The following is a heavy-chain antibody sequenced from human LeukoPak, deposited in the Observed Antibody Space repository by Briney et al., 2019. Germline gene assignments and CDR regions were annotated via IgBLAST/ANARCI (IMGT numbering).Heavy chain of an antibody. Sequence: SETLSLTCIVSGGSISSYYWSWIRQPAGQGLEWIGRIYTSGSTNYNPSLKSRVTMSVDTSKNQFSLKLSSVTAADTAVYYCARSNSGYYEYYFDYWGQGTLDTVSS. V-gene: IGHV4-4*07. D-gene: IGHD3-22*01. CDR3: ARSNSGYYEYYFDY. CDR2: IYTSGST. CDR1: GGSISSYY. J-gene: IGHJ4*02.